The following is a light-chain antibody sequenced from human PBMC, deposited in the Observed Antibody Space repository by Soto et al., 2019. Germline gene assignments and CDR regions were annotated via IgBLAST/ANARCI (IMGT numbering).Light chain of an antibody. CDR1: QSVRSN. CDR3: QQYDDWPIT. V-gene: IGKV3-15*01. CDR2: DGS. Sequence: EIVMTQSPDTVYVSPGERATLSGRASQSVRSNLAWYQHKPGQAPRLLIYDGSTRALGIPARFSGSESGTEFTLTISSLQSEDFAVYFCQQYDDWPITFGQGTRLDIK. J-gene: IGKJ5*01.